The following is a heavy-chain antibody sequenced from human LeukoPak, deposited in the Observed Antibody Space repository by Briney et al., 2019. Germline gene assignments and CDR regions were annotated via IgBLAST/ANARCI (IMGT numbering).Heavy chain of an antibody. D-gene: IGHD5-18*01. CDR2: ISGSGGST. V-gene: IGHV3-23*01. CDR1: GFTFSSYA. Sequence: GGSLRLSCAASGFTFSSYAMSWVRQAPGKGLEWVSAISGSGGSTYYADSVKGRFTISRDNSKYTLYLQMNSLRAEDTAVYYCAKDPHSYDTYYYYYYMDVWGKGTTVTISS. J-gene: IGHJ6*03. CDR3: AKDPHSYDTYYYYYYMDV.